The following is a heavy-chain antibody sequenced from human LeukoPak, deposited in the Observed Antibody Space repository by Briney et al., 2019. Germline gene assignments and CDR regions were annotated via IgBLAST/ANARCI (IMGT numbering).Heavy chain of an antibody. D-gene: IGHD5-12*01. CDR3: ARALRGYSGYAPCYYGMDV. CDR1: GGSISSGDYY. CDR2: IYYSGST. J-gene: IGHJ6*02. Sequence: SQTLSLTCTVSGGSISSGDYYWSWICQPPGKGLEWIGYIYYSGSTYYNPSLKSRVTISVDTSKNQFSLKLSSVTAADTAVYYCARALRGYSGYAPCYYGMDVWGQGTTVTVSS. V-gene: IGHV4-30-4*01.